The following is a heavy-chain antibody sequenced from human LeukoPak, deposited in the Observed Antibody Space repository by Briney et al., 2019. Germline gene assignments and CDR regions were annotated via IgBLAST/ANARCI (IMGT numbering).Heavy chain of an antibody. CDR1: GGSISSSSYY. V-gene: IGHV4-39*01. Sequence: PSETLSLACTVSGGSISSSSYYWGWIRQPPGKGLEWIGSIYYSGATYYNPSLRSRVTISVDTSKNQFSLKLSSVTAADTAVYYCARRHDYGADYWGQGTLVTVSS. CDR3: ARRHDYGADY. D-gene: IGHD4-17*01. CDR2: IYYSGAT. J-gene: IGHJ4*02.